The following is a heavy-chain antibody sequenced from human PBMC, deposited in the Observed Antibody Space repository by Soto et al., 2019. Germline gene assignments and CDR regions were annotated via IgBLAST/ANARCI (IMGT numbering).Heavy chain of an antibody. J-gene: IGHJ3*02. CDR1: VFTFSSYA. CDR2: ISYDGSNK. CDR3: AKRPDYGGNLGAFDI. V-gene: IGHV3-30-3*02. D-gene: IGHD4-17*01. Sequence: GGSLRLSCASSVFTFSSYAMHCVRHSPGKGLEWVAVISYDGSNKYYADSVKGRFTISRDNSKNTLYLQMNSLRAEDTAVYYCAKRPDYGGNLGAFDIWGQGTMVTVSS.